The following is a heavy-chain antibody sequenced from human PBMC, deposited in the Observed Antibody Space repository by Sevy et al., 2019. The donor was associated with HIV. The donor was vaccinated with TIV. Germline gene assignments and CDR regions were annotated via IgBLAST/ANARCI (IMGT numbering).Heavy chain of an antibody. Sequence: SETLSLTCTVSGDSISGYYWSWIRQPPGKGLEWIGYIYYSGSTNYNSSLKSRVAISADTSKNQFSLKLRSVTAADTAVYYCARALQDYYYALDVWGQGTTVTVSS. CDR1: GDSISGYY. J-gene: IGHJ6*02. CDR2: IYYSGST. CDR3: ARALQDYYYALDV. V-gene: IGHV4-59*01.